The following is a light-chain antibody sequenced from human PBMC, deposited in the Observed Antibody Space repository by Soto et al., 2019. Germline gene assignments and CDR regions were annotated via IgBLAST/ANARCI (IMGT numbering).Light chain of an antibody. CDR3: QVWDSSSALYV. Sequence: SYDPTQPPSVSLAPGQTARITCRGNNIGSKSVHWYQQKPGEAPVLVVYDDSDRRSGIPERFSGSNSGSTSTLTISRVEAGDEADYYCQVWDSSSALYVFGTGTKVTVL. J-gene: IGLJ1*01. V-gene: IGLV3-21*02. CDR2: DDS. CDR1: NIGSKS.